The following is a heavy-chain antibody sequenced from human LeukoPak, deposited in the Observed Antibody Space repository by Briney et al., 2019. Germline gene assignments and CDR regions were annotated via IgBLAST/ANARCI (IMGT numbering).Heavy chain of an antibody. CDR2: IWYDGSNK. CDR1: GFTFKNYG. Sequence: TGGSLRLSCAASGFTFKNYGMHWVRQAPGKGLEWVAFIWYDGSNKYVDSVKGRFTISRDNSKNTLYLQMNSLRAEDTAVYYCAKTGYTSSWYWFDPWGQGTLVTVSS. J-gene: IGHJ5*02. CDR3: AKTGYTSSWYWFDP. D-gene: IGHD6-13*01. V-gene: IGHV3-30*02.